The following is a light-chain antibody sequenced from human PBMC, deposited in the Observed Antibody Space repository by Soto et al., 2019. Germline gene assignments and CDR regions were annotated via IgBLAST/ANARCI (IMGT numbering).Light chain of an antibody. CDR2: GAS. J-gene: IGKJ3*01. CDR3: QQYGDSPIT. V-gene: IGKV3-20*01. CDR1: QSVSSNY. Sequence: EIVLTQSPGTLSLSPGERATLSCRASQSVSSNYLAWYQQNPGQAPRLIIYGASSRATGIPDRFSGSGSGTDFTLTISRLEPDDFAVSYCQQYGDSPITFGPGTRVDIK.